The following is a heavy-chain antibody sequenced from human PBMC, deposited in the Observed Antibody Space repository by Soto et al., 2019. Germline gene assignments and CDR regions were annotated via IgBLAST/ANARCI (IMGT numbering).Heavy chain of an antibody. CDR1: GFTFSDYY. CDR2: ITASSDSP. J-gene: IGHJ6*02. CDR3: AREYYYGMDV. V-gene: IGHV3-11*05. Sequence: QVQLVDSGGGLVRPGGSLRLSCAASGFTFSDYYMTWIRQAPGMGLEWVSYITASSDSPNYADSVKGRFTISRDNVKNSLYLQMNSLIADDTAVNYCAREYYYGMDVWGQGTTVTVSS.